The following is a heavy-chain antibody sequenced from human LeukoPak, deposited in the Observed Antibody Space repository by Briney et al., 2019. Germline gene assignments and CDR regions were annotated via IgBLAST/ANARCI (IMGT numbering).Heavy chain of an antibody. D-gene: IGHD5-18*01. J-gene: IGHJ4*02. CDR1: GGSISSSSYY. V-gene: IGHV4-39*01. CDR2: IYYSGCT. CDR3: ARRRGYSYGGVDY. Sequence: PSETLSLTCTVSGGSISSSSYYWGWIRQPPGKGLECIGSIYYSGCTYYNPSLKSRVTISVDTSKNQFSLKLSSVTAADTAVYYCARRRGYSYGGVDYWGQGTLVTVSS.